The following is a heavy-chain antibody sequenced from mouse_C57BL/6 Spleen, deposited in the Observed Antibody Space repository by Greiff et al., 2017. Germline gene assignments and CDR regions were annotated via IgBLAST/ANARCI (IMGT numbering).Heavy chain of an antibody. J-gene: IGHJ4*01. V-gene: IGHV2-5*01. CDR2: IWRGGST. CDR3: AKNEILLHQVAMDY. D-gene: IGHD1-1*01. CDR1: GFSLTSYG. Sequence: VKLMESGPGLVQPSQSLSITCTVSGFSLTSYGVHWVRQSPGKGLEWLGVIWRGGSTDYNAAFMSRLSITKDNSKSQVFFKMNSMQADDTAIYYCAKNEILLHQVAMDYWGQGTSVPVSS.